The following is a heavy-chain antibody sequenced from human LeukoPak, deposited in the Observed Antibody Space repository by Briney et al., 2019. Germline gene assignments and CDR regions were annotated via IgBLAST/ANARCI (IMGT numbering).Heavy chain of an antibody. CDR1: GFTFSSYG. CDR2: ISYDGSNK. V-gene: IGHV3-30*18. Sequence: GSLRLSCAASGFTFSSYGMHWVRQAPGKGLEWVAVISYDGSNKYYADSVKGRFTISRDNSKNTLYLQMNSLRAEDTALYYCAKERWGYFDYWGQGTLVTVSS. CDR3: AKERWGYFDY. J-gene: IGHJ4*02. D-gene: IGHD3-16*01.